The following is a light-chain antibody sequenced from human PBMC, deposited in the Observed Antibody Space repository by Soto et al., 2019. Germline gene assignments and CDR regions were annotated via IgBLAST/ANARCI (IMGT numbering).Light chain of an antibody. CDR3: KSYAGSNTYV. CDR1: KNDIGVYDF. J-gene: IGLJ1*01. Sequence: QSALTHPPSSSGPPGQSVTISCTGTKNDIGVYDFVSWYQHHPGKAPRLIIYEVVQRPSGVPDRFSGSKSGNTASLTVSGLQAADEADYFCKSYAGSNTYVFGSGTKVTVL. V-gene: IGLV2-8*01. CDR2: EVV.